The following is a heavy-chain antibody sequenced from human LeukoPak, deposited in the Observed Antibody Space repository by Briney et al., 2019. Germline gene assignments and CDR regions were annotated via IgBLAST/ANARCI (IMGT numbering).Heavy chain of an antibody. CDR2: IYYSGST. Sequence: SETLSLTCTVSGGSISSYYWGWIRQPPGKGLEWIGSIYYSGSTYYNPSLKSRVTISVDTSKNQFSLKLSSVTAADTAVYYCARIPRTYYYDSSGYYQGYYFDYWGQGTLVTVSS. CDR1: GGSISSYY. J-gene: IGHJ4*02. D-gene: IGHD3-22*01. CDR3: ARIPRTYYYDSSGYYQGYYFDY. V-gene: IGHV4-39*01.